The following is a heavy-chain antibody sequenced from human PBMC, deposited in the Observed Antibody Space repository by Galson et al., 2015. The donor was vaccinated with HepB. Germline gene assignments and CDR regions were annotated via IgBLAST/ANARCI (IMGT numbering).Heavy chain of an antibody. D-gene: IGHD1-1*01. CDR1: GYSFISYW. J-gene: IGHJ1*01. V-gene: IGHV5-51*01. Sequence: QSGAEVKKPGESLTISCKSSGYSFISYWVAWVRQMPGKGLEWMGSIYPDDSDTRYSPSFEGQVTISADKSISTAYLQWSSLKASDTVMYYCARHVRGPNTGTIESYFQHWGQGTLVTVSS. CDR3: ARHVRGPNTGTIESYFQH. CDR2: IYPDDSDT.